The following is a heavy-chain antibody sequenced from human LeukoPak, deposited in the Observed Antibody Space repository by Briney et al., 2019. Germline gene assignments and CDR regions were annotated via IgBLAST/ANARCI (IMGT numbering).Heavy chain of an antibody. CDR1: GGTFSSYA. Sequence: EASEKVSCKASGGTFSSYAISWVRRAPGQGLEWMGRIIPILGIANYAQKFQGRVTITADKSTSTAYMELSSLRSEDTAVYYCARESQLVRALDYWGQGTLVTVSS. CDR3: ARESQLVRALDY. D-gene: IGHD6-13*01. CDR2: IIPILGIA. J-gene: IGHJ4*02. V-gene: IGHV1-69*04.